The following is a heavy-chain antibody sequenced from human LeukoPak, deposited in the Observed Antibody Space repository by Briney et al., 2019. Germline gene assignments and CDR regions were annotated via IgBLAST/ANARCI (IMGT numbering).Heavy chain of an antibody. CDR3: ASKLGSSYYFDY. D-gene: IGHD3-10*01. V-gene: IGHV4-31*03. Sequence: SETLSLTCTVSGGSINSGVYYWSWIRQHPGKGPEWIGYVYQTGSTYYNPSLKSRVTMSVDTSKNQFSLKLSSVTAADAAVYYCASKLGSSYYFDYWGQGTLVTVSS. J-gene: IGHJ4*02. CDR1: GGSINSGVYY. CDR2: VYQTGST.